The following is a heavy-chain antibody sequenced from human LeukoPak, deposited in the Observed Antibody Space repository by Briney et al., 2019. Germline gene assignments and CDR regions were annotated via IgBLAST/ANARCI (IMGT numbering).Heavy chain of an antibody. CDR1: GFTFDDYA. V-gene: IGHV3-43*02. J-gene: IGHJ4*02. D-gene: IGHD6-13*01. CDR3: AKDRYSCSWYTIDY. CDR2: ILGDGSST. Sequence: GGSLRLPCAASGFTFDDYAMHWVRQVPGKGLEWVSLILGDGSSTNYADSVKGRFTISRDNSKNSLYLHMNSLRVEDTALYFCAKDRYSCSWYTIDYWGQGTLVTVSS.